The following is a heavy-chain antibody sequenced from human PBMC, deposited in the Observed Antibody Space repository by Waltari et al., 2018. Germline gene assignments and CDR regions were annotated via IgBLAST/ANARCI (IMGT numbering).Heavy chain of an antibody. CDR3: ARGGLVAKLFYYYMDV. J-gene: IGHJ6*03. D-gene: IGHD5-12*01. CDR1: GFTFSSFS. V-gene: IGHV3-48*04. CDR2: IISSGTTI. Sequence: EVQLVESGGGLVQSGGSLRLSCEASGFTFSSFSMNWVRQAPGKGLEWVSYIISSGTTIYYADSVKGRFTISRDNAKNSLYLQMNSLRAEDTAVYYCARGGLVAKLFYYYMDVWGKGTTVTVSS.